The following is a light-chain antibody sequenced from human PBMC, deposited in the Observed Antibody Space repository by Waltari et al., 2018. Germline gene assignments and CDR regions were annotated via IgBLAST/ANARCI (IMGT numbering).Light chain of an antibody. CDR1: QSVSSSY. CDR3: QQYGSSPWT. CDR2: GAS. V-gene: IGKV3-20*01. J-gene: IGKJ1*01. Sequence: EIVLTQSPGTLSLSPGERATLSCRASQSVSSSYLAWYQQKPGQAPRLLSYGASSRVTGIPDRFSGSGSGTDFTLTISRLEPEDFAVYYCQQYGSSPWTFGKGTKVEIK.